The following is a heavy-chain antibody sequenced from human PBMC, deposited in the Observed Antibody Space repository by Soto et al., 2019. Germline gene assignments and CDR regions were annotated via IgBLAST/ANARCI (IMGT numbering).Heavy chain of an antibody. CDR3: SKDGAVYAIFYWFDP. CDR2: ISGSGSRT. D-gene: IGHD2-8*01. Sequence: GSLRLSCAASGFTFSSYAMSWVRESPGKGLEWDSAISGSGSRTYYADSVKGRFPISRDNSKNTLDLQMTSRRAEDTAVYYCSKDGAVYAIFYWFDPGGQGTRVTVS. CDR1: GFTFSSYA. V-gene: IGHV3-23*01. J-gene: IGHJ5*02.